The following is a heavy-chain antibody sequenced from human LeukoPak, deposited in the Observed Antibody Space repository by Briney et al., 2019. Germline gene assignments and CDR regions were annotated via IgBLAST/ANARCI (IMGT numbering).Heavy chain of an antibody. CDR2: IYYSGST. CDR3: ATVTPSGGDKAVDY. J-gene: IGHJ4*02. V-gene: IGHV4-39*01. Sequence: PSETLSLTCTVSGGSISSSSYYWGWIRQPPGKGLEWIGSIYYSGSTYYNPSLKSRVTISVDTSKNQFSLKLSSVTAADTAVYYCATVTPSGGDKAVDYWGQGTLVTVSS. D-gene: IGHD2-21*01. CDR1: GGSISSSSYY.